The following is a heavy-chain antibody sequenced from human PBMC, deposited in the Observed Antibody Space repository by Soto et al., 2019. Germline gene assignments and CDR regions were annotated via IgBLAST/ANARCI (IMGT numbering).Heavy chain of an antibody. V-gene: IGHV3-30*03. D-gene: IGHD2-15*01. Sequence: PGGSLRLSCAASGFTFSRYGMHWVRQAPGKGLEWVAVISYDGSNKYYADSVKGRFTISRDNSKNTLYLQMNSLRAEDTAVYYCATKRGYCSGCSCYFYALEIWGQGTMVTVSS. CDR3: ATKRGYCSGCSCYFYALEI. CDR1: GFTFSRYG. CDR2: ISYDGSNK. J-gene: IGHJ3*02.